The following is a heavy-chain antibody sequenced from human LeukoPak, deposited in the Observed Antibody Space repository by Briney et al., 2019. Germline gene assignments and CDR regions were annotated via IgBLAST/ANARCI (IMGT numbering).Heavy chain of an antibody. D-gene: IGHD3-16*01. CDR2: INPNSGGT. J-gene: IGHJ4*02. CDR1: GYTFTGCY. Sequence: ASVKVSCKAAGYTFTGCYMHGVRHAPGQGLEWMGWINPNSGGTNYAQKFQGRVTMTRDTSISTAYMELSRLRSDDTAVYYCARFWDYIEGDNWGQGNLVTVSS. CDR3: ARFWDYIEGDN. V-gene: IGHV1-2*02.